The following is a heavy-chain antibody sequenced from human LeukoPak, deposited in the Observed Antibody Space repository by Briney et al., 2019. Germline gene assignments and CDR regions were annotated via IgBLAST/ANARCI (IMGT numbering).Heavy chain of an antibody. CDR1: GFTFSSYA. CDR2: ISYDGSNK. V-gene: IGHV3-30*04. J-gene: IGHJ4*02. D-gene: IGHD3-10*01. CDR3: ARETYGSGSYCDY. Sequence: GGSLRPSRAASGFTFSSYAMHWVRQAPGKGLEWVAVISYDGSNKYYADSVKGRFTISRDNSRNTLYLQMNSLRAEDTAVYYCARETYGSGSYCDYWGQGTLVTVSS.